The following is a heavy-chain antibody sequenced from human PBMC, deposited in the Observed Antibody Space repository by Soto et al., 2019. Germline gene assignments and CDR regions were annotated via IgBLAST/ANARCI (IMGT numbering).Heavy chain of an antibody. CDR2: IYYSGST. V-gene: IGHV4-59*01. Sequence: SETLPLTCTVSGGSISSYYWSWIRQPPGKGLEWIGYIYYSGSTNYNPSLKSRVTISVDTSKNQFSLKLSSVTAADTAVYYCARYRSWYNWFDPWGQGTLVTVSS. D-gene: IGHD6-6*01. J-gene: IGHJ5*02. CDR1: GGSISSYY. CDR3: ARYRSWYNWFDP.